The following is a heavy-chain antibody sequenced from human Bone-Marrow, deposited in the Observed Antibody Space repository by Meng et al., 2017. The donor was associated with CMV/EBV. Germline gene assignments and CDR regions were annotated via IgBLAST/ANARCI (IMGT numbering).Heavy chain of an antibody. CDR2: ISSSGSTI. CDR1: GFTFSSYE. D-gene: IGHD3-3*01. V-gene: IGHV3-48*03. CDR3: ARDLYDFWSGYYSDYYYYYGMDV. Sequence: GGSLRLSCAASGFTFSSYEMNWVRQAPGKGLEWVSYISSSGSTIYYADSVKGRFTISRDNAKNSLYLQMNSLRAEDTAVYYCARDLYDFWSGYYSDYYYYYGMDVWGQGTTVTVSS. J-gene: IGHJ6*02.